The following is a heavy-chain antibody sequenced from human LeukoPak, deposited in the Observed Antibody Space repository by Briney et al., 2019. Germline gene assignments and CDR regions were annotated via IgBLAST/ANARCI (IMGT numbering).Heavy chain of an antibody. CDR1: GGSIISGSYY. CDR3: AAATMYYDILTGYYFYAFDI. J-gene: IGHJ3*02. Sequence: PSETLSLTCTVSGGSIISGSYYWGWIRQPPGKGLDRIGRIYYSGSTYYNPSLKSRVTISVDTSKHQFSLKLSSVTAADTAVYYCAAATMYYDILTGYYFYAFDIWGQGTMVTVSS. D-gene: IGHD3-9*01. CDR2: IYYSGST. V-gene: IGHV4-39*01.